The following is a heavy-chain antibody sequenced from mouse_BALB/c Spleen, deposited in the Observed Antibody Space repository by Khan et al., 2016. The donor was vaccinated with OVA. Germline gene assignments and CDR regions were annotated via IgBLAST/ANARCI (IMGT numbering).Heavy chain of an antibody. V-gene: IGHV1S81*02. J-gene: IGHJ3*01. CDR2: INPSNGGT. Sequence: QVQLKESGAELVKPGASVKLSCKASGYTFTSYYMYWVKQRPGQGLEWIGEINPSNGGTNFNEKFKSKATLTVDKSSSTAYMQLSSLTSEDSAVYYLTRRGTARATLWFAYWGQGTLVTVSS. CDR1: GYTFTSYY. D-gene: IGHD3-2*01. CDR3: TRRGTARATLWFAY.